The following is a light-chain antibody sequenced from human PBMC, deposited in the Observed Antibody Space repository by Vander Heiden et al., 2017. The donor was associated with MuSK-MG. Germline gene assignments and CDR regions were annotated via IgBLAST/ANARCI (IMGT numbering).Light chain of an antibody. J-gene: IGKJ4*01. CDR2: AAS. Sequence: DIQMTQSPSSLSASVGDRVTITCRASQSISSYLNWYQQKPGKAPKLLIYAASSLQSGVPSRFSGSGSGTDFTLTISRLQPEDFATYYCQQSDSNPLTFGGGTKLEIK. CDR1: QSISSY. CDR3: QQSDSNPLT. V-gene: IGKV1-39*01.